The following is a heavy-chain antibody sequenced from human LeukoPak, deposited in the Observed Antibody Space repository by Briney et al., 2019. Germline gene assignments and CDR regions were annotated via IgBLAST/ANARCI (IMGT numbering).Heavy chain of an antibody. CDR1: GDSVSINSVA. V-gene: IGHV6-1*01. CDR3: ARGKYSGFDL. J-gene: IGHJ3*01. D-gene: IGHD2-15*01. CDR2: TYYRSKWNN. Sequence: SQTLSLTCVISGDSVSINSVAWNWIRQSPSRGLEWLGRTYYRSKWNNDYAVSVKSRITINPDTSKNQFSLQLNSVTPDDTALYYCARGKYSGFDLWGQGTMVTVSS.